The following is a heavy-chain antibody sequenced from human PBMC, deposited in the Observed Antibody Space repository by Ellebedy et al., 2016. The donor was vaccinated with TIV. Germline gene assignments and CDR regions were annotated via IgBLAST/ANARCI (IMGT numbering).Heavy chain of an antibody. CDR3: ARWNEGFDY. D-gene: IGHD1-1*01. Sequence: MPSETLSLTCTVSGGSLTSPYFNWIRQPPGKGLEWIGYIYYSGITDYNPSLRSRVIISVDTSKNQLSLKLSSVTAADAAMYYCARWNEGFDYWGQGTLVTVSS. J-gene: IGHJ4*02. CDR2: IYYSGIT. V-gene: IGHV4-59*08. CDR1: GGSLTSPY.